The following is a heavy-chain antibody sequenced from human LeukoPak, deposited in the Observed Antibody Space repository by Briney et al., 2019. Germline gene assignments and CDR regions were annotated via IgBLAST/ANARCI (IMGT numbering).Heavy chain of an antibody. CDR1: GFTFSSYA. J-gene: IGHJ4*02. CDR3: AKESVTMVHSGGLDY. D-gene: IGHD3-10*01. Sequence: PGGSLRLSCAASGFTFSSYAMYWVRQAPGKGLEWVSGIFGSGGSTHYADSVKGRFTISRDNSKNTVYLQMNSLRAEDTAVYYCAKESVTMVHSGGLDYRGQGTLVTVSS. CDR2: IFGSGGST. V-gene: IGHV3-23*01.